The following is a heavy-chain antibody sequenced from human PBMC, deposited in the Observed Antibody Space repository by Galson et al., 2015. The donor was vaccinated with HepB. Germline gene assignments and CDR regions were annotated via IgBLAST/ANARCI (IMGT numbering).Heavy chain of an antibody. Sequence: SLRLSCATSGFPFSDYGMHWVRQAPSKGLEWLAVIWYDGSQKFHEDSVEGRFTISRDNSKNMLFLQMDSLRVDDTAVYFCVRDSGLYGLDVWGQGTRVTVSS. D-gene: IGHD6-19*01. CDR1: GFPFSDYG. CDR2: IWYDGSQK. V-gene: IGHV3-33*01. J-gene: IGHJ6*02. CDR3: VRDSGLYGLDV.